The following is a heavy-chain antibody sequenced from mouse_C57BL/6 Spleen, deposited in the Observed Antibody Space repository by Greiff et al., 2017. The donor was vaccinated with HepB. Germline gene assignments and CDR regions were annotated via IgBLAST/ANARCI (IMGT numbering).Heavy chain of an antibody. CDR2: ISSGGSYT. V-gene: IGHV5-6*01. D-gene: IGHD1-1*01. CDR3: ASPYGSSPRFAY. CDR1: GFTFSSYG. J-gene: IGHJ3*01. Sequence: EVKLMESGGDLVKPGGSLKLSCAASGFTFSSYGMSWVRQTPDKRLEWVATISSGGSYTYYPDSVKGRFTISRDNAKNTLYLQMSSLKSEDTAMYDCASPYGSSPRFAYWGQGTLVTVSA.